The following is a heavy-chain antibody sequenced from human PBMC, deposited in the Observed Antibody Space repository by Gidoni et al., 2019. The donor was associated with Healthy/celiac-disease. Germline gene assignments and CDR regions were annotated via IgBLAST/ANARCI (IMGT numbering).Heavy chain of an antibody. CDR2: IIPIFGTA. J-gene: IGHJ4*02. D-gene: IGHD3-22*01. CDR1: GRTFSRYA. V-gene: IGHV1-69*01. Sequence: QVQLVQSGAEVKKPWSSVKVSCKASGRTFSRYAISWVRQAPGQGLEWMGGIIPIFGTANYAQKFQGRVTITADESTSTAYMELSSLRSEDTAVYYCAREWHDSSGYPSAFDYWGQGTLVTVSS. CDR3: AREWHDSSGYPSAFDY.